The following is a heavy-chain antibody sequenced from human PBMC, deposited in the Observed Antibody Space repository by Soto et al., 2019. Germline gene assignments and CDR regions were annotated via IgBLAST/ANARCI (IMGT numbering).Heavy chain of an antibody. CDR2: IYYSGST. V-gene: IGHV4-59*01. CDR1: GGSISSYY. CDR3: ARVGTYNWIRNWFDP. D-gene: IGHD1-20*01. J-gene: IGHJ5*02. Sequence: SETLSLTCTVSGGSISSYYWSWIRQPPGKGLEWIGYIYYSGSTNYNPSLKSRVTISVDTSKNQFSLKLSSVTAADTAVYYCARVGTYNWIRNWFDPWGQGTLVTVSS.